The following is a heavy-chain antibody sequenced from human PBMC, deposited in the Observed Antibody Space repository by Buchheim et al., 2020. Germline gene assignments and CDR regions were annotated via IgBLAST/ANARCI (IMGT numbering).Heavy chain of an antibody. CDR1: GFTSSTYG. CDR2: ITASGSST. CDR3: AAFSSSGL. D-gene: IGHD3-10*01. V-gene: IGHV3-23*01. J-gene: IGHJ4*02. Sequence: EVLLLESGGDLVQPGGSLRLSCAVSGFTSSTYGMSWVRQAPGKGLEWLSGITASGSSTYYADSVKGRFTISRDNSMNTLYLQMRSLRVEDTTVYYCAAFSSSGLWGQGTL.